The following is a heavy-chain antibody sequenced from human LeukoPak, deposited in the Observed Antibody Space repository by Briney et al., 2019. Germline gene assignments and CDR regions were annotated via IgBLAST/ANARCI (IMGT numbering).Heavy chain of an antibody. CDR3: TRIKWDLTYFDY. Sequence: GGSLRLSCAASGFTLNNYWMHRVRQAPGKGLVWVSRINVDGSSISYADSVKGRFTISRDNARNTLYLQMNSLRAEDTAVYYCTRIKWDLTYFDYWGQGTLVTASS. V-gene: IGHV3-74*01. D-gene: IGHD1-26*01. J-gene: IGHJ4*02. CDR2: INVDGSSI. CDR1: GFTLNNYW.